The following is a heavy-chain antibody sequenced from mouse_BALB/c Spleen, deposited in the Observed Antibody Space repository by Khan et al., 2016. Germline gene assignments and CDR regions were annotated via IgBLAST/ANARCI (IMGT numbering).Heavy chain of an antibody. Sequence: QVQLQQSGAELARPGASVKMSCKASGYTFTTYTMFWVKQRPGQGLEWIGYINPSSDYTDYNQKFKDKATLTADKSSSTAYMQLNSLTSEDSAVYSCAREGWLLGYFDYWGQGTTLTVSS. D-gene: IGHD2-3*01. V-gene: IGHV1-4*01. CDR3: AREGWLLGYFDY. CDR1: GYTFTTYT. CDR2: INPSSDYT. J-gene: IGHJ2*01.